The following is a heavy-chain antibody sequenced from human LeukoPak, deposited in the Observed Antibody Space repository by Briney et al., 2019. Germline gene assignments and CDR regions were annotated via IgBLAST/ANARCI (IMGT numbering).Heavy chain of an antibody. Sequence: GGSLRLSCAASGFSFSSYWMSWVRQAPGKGLEWVAIIKQDGSERCYVDSVKGRFTISRDNSRNSLYLQMDILRAEDTAVYYCATDNVYCSRTSCYQTFDYWGQGTLVTVPS. CDR3: ATDNVYCSRTSCYQTFDY. CDR2: IKQDGSER. CDR1: GFSFSSYW. J-gene: IGHJ4*02. D-gene: IGHD2-2*01. V-gene: IGHV3-7*01.